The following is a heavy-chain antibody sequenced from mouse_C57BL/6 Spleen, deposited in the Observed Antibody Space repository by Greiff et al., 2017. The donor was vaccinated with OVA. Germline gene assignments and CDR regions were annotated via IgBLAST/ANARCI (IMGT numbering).Heavy chain of an antibody. J-gene: IGHJ2*01. CDR2: ISSGGSYT. CDR3: ARDYDSNYDY. V-gene: IGHV5-6*01. D-gene: IGHD2-5*01. Sequence: EVQRVESGGDLVKPGGSLKLSCAASGFTFSSYGMSWVRQTPDKRLEWVATISSGGSYTYYPDSVKGRFTISRDNAKNTLYLQMSSLKSEDTAMYYCARDYDSNYDYWGKGTTLTVSS. CDR1: GFTFSSYG.